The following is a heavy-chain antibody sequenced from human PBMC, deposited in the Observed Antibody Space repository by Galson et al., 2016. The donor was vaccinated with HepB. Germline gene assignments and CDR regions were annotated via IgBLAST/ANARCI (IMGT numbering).Heavy chain of an antibody. D-gene: IGHD3-22*01. CDR3: ATGGPSYYDGTGYYYF. CDR1: GYTLTDLS. CDR2: FDPEDDET. V-gene: IGHV1-24*01. Sequence: SVKVSCKVSGYTLTDLSMHWVRQAPGKGLEWMGGFDPEDDETIYAQKFQGRVTMTEDTSTDTAYMELSSLRSEDTAVYYCATGGPSYYDGTGYYYFWGQGTLVTVSS. J-gene: IGHJ4*02.